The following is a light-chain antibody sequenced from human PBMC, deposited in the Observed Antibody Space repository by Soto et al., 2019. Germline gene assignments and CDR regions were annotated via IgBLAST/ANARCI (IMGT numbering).Light chain of an antibody. Sequence: DIVLTQSPLSLPVTPGEPASISCRSSQSLLHSNGYNYLDWYLQKPGQSPQLLIYLGSNRASGVPDRFTGSGSRTEFTLKISRVEAEDVGVYYCMQALQSPTFGQGTKVEIK. CDR1: QSLLHSNGYNY. CDR2: LGS. CDR3: MQALQSPT. V-gene: IGKV2-28*01. J-gene: IGKJ1*01.